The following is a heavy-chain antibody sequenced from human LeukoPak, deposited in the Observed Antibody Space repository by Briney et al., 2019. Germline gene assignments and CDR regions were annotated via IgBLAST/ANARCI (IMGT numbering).Heavy chain of an antibody. Sequence: GGSLRLSCAASGLTFSNYAMTWVRQAPGNGLEWVSGISAGSGSTYYADSVKGRFTIPRDHSKNTLYLQRSRLRAEDTSIYYCAIHESSIPYWGQGSLVSVSS. CDR2: ISAGSGST. J-gene: IGHJ4*02. CDR1: GLTFSNYA. D-gene: IGHD1-26*01. CDR3: AIHESSIPY. V-gene: IGHV3-23*01.